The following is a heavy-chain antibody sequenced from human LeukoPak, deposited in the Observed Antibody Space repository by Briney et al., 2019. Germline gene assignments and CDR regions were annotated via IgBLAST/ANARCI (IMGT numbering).Heavy chain of an antibody. D-gene: IGHD2-15*01. J-gene: IGHJ4*02. V-gene: IGHV1-69*13. CDR2: IIPIFGTA. Sequence: SVKVSCKASGGTFSSYAISWVRQAPGQGLEWMGGIIPIFGTANYAQTFQGRVTITADESASTAYMELSSLRSEDTAVYYCARGEGFCSGGSCYPAIDYWGQGTLVTVSS. CDR1: GGTFSSYA. CDR3: ARGEGFCSGGSCYPAIDY.